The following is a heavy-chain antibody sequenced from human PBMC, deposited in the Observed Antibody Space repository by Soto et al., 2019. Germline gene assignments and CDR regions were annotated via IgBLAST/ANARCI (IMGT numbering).Heavy chain of an antibody. Sequence: QVQLVQSGAEVKKPGASVKVSCKASGYTFTSYAMHWVRQAPGQRLEWMGWINAGNGNTKYSQKFQGRVTITRDTSASTAYMELSSLRSEDTAVYYCATAPMARYGDYVGDNWFDPWGQGTLVTVSS. CDR2: INAGNGNT. D-gene: IGHD4-17*01. CDR3: ATAPMARYGDYVGDNWFDP. J-gene: IGHJ5*02. CDR1: GYTFTSYA. V-gene: IGHV1-3*01.